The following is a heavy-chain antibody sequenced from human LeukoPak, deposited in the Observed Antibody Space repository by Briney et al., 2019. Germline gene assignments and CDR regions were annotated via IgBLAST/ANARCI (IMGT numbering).Heavy chain of an antibody. CDR3: ARDSDDPPFDY. J-gene: IGHJ4*02. D-gene: IGHD1-1*01. CDR2: ISYDGSNK. Sequence: GGSLRLSCAASGFTFSSYAMHWVRQAPGKGLEWVAVISYDGSNKYYADSVRGRFTISRDNSKNTLYLQMNSLRAEDTAVYYCARDSDDPPFDYWGQGTLVTVSS. CDR1: GFTFSSYA. V-gene: IGHV3-30-3*01.